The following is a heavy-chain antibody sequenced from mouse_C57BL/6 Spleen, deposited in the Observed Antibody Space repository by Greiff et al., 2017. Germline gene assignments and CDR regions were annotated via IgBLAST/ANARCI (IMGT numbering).Heavy chain of an antibody. J-gene: IGHJ3*01. CDR2: IRLKSDNYAT. V-gene: IGHV6-3*01. Sequence: DVQLQESGGGLVQPGGSMKLSCVASGFTFSNYWMNWVRQSPEKGLEWVAQIRLKSDNYATHYAESVKGRFTISRDDSKSSVYLQMNNLRAEDTGIYYCTGPDGYHPFAYWGQGTLVTVSA. D-gene: IGHD2-3*01. CDR1: GFTFSNYW. CDR3: TGPDGYHPFAY.